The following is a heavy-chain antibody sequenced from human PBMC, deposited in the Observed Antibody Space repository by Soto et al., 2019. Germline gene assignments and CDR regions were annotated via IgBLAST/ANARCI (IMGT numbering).Heavy chain of an antibody. CDR3: ARVPVTIGYGMDV. CDR1: GGSISSDTCS. V-gene: IGHV4-30-2*01. Sequence: QLQLQESGSGLVKPSQTLSLTCAVSGGSISSDTCSWSWIRQPPGKGLEWIGYIYHSGSTDYNPSLKRRASISVDNSRNQSSLKLSSVSAADTAVYFCARVPVTIGYGMDVWGQGTTVTVSS. D-gene: IGHD4-17*01. J-gene: IGHJ6*02. CDR2: IYHSGST.